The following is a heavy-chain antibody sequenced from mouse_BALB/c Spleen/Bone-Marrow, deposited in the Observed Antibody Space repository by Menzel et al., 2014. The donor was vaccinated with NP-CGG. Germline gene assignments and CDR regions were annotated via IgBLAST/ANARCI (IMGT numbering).Heavy chain of an antibody. D-gene: IGHD2-3*01. Sequence: EVKLVESGGGLVQPGGSLKLSCAASGFDFNSYWMSWVRQAPGKGLEWIGEINPDSNTINYTPSLKDKFIISRDNAKNTLYLQMSKVRSEDTALYYCARLGYYDWFAYWGQGTLVTVSA. V-gene: IGHV4-1*02. CDR3: ARLGYYDWFAY. CDR2: INPDSNTI. J-gene: IGHJ3*01. CDR1: GFDFNSYW.